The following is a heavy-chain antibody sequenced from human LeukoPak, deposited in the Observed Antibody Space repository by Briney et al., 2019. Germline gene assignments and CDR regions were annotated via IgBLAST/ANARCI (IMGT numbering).Heavy chain of an antibody. CDR1: GFTVSSNY. V-gene: IGHV3-7*01. J-gene: IGHJ4*02. D-gene: IGHD2-2*01. CDR2: IKTDGSEK. Sequence: GGSLRLSCAASGFTVSSNYMSWVRQAPGKGLQWVANIKTDGSEKYYVDSVKGRFTISRDNAKNSLYLQMNSLRAEDTAVYYCTRPAAAGWDCWGQGTLVTVSS. CDR3: TRPAAAGWDC.